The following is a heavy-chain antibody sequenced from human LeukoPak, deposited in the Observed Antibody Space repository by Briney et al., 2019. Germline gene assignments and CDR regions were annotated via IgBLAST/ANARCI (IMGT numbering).Heavy chain of an antibody. V-gene: IGHV3-23*01. D-gene: IGHD6-13*01. CDR1: GFTFSSYA. Sequence: GGFLRLSCAASGFTFSSYAMSWVRQAPGKGLEWVSAISGSGGSTYYADSVKGRFTISRDNSKNTLYLQMNSLRAEDTAVYYCAKLPARRYSSSWYLDYWGQGTLVTVSS. CDR2: ISGSGGST. CDR3: AKLPARRYSSSWYLDY. J-gene: IGHJ4*02.